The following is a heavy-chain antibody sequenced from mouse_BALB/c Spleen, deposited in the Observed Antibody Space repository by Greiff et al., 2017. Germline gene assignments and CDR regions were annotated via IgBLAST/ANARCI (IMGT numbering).Heavy chain of an antibody. Sequence: EVKVVESGGGLVQPGGSLKLSCAASGFTFSSYGMSWVRQTPDKRLELVATINSNGGSTYYPDSVKGRFTISRDNAKNTLYLQMSSLKSEDTAMYYCARDLGRKGSWFAYWGQGTLVTVAA. J-gene: IGHJ3*01. CDR2: INSNGGST. CDR1: GFTFSSYG. V-gene: IGHV5-6-3*01. D-gene: IGHD4-1*01. CDR3: ARDLGRKGSWFAY.